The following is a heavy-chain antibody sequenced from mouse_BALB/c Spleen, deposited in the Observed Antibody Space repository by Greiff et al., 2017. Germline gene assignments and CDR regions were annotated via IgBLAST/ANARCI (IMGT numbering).Heavy chain of an antibody. Sequence: EVKLVESGGGLVQPGGSRKLSCAASGFTFSSFGMHWVRQAPEKGLEWVAYISSGSSTIYYADTVKGRFTISRDNPKNTLFLQMTSLRSEDTAMYYCARSYDYDVGWFAYWGQGTLVTVSA. CDR2: ISSGSSTI. CDR1: GFTFSSFG. V-gene: IGHV5-17*02. J-gene: IGHJ3*01. CDR3: ARSYDYDVGWFAY. D-gene: IGHD2-4*01.